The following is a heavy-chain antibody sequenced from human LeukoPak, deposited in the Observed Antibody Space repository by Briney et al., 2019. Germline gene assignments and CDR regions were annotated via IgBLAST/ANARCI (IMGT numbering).Heavy chain of an antibody. CDR3: ARIRGYCSGGSFYPDY. D-gene: IGHD2-15*01. Sequence: SETLSLTCAVSGYSISSSNWWGWIRQPPGKGLEWIGYIYYSGNIYYNPSLKSRVTMSVDTSKNQFSLKLSSVTAVDTAVYYCARIRGYCSGGSFYPDYWGQGTLVTVSS. V-gene: IGHV4-28*05. CDR2: IYYSGNI. CDR1: GYSISSSNW. J-gene: IGHJ4*02.